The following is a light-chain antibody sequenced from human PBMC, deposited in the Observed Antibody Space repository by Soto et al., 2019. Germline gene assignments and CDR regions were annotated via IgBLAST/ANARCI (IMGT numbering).Light chain of an antibody. CDR1: QSISSY. Sequence: DIPMTQSPSSRSASVVERVTITFRPSQSISSYLNWYHQKPGKAPDLLIYGASSLQSGVTSRFTGSGSGTDFTLTITDLQPEDFATYYCQQNYSIPITFGQGTRLEI. CDR2: GAS. V-gene: IGKV1-39*01. J-gene: IGKJ5*01. CDR3: QQNYSIPIT.